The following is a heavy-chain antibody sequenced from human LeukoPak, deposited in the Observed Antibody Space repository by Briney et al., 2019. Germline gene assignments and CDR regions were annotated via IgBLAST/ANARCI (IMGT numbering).Heavy chain of an antibody. D-gene: IGHD2-15*01. CDR3: AGDREDCSGGSCYYYYGMDV. J-gene: IGHJ6*02. CDR2: INAGNGNT. CDR1: GYTFTSYA. V-gene: IGHV1-3*01. Sequence: GASVKVSCKASGYTFTSYAMRWVRQAPGQRLEWMGWINAGNGNTKYSQKFQGRVTITRDTSASTAYMELSSLRSEDTAVYYCAGDREDCSGGSCYYYYGMDVWGQGTTVTVSS.